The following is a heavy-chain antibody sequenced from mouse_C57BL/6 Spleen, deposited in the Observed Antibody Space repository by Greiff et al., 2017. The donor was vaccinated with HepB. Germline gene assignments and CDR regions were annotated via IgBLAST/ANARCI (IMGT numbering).Heavy chain of an antibody. J-gene: IGHJ2*01. CDR3: ARGYYGSSYSLDY. D-gene: IGHD1-1*01. V-gene: IGHV1-80*01. CDR2: IYPGDGDT. CDR1: GYAFSSYW. Sequence: QVQLKQSGAELVKPGASVKISCKASGYAFSSYWMNWVKQRPGKGLEWIGQIYPGDGDTNYNGKFKGKATLTADKSSSTAYMQLSSLTSEDSAVYFCARGYYGSSYSLDYWGQGTTLTVSS.